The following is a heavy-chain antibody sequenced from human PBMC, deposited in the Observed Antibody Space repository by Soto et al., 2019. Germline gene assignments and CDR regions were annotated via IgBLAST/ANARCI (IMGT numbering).Heavy chain of an antibody. V-gene: IGHV3-23*01. Sequence: EVQLLESGGGLVQPGGSLRLSCAASVFPLSTSGMTWVSQAPGKGLEWVSAITGTGGNTYYVDSVKGRFTSARDNSKNMLYLQMNRLRVEDTAVYDCARIRGYWSGLDVWGQGTKVTGSS. CDR2: ITGTGGNT. J-gene: IGHJ6*02. CDR1: VFPLSTSG. D-gene: IGHD2-8*02. CDR3: ARIRGYWSGLDV.